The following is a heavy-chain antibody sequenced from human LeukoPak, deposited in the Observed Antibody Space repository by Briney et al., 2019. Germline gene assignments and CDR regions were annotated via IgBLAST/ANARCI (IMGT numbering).Heavy chain of an antibody. J-gene: IGHJ3*01. CDR2: IDSVGTS. CDR1: GGSINKYF. D-gene: IGHD3-10*01. Sequence: PSETLSLTCIVSGGSINKYFWNWIRQPAGKGLEWIGRIDSVGTSNYNPSLRGRVTMSVDTSKSHFSLEVTSMTAADTAMYYCARVRGSATNYRLCGFDVWGQGTVVTVSS. CDR3: ARVRGSATNYRLCGFDV. V-gene: IGHV4-4*07.